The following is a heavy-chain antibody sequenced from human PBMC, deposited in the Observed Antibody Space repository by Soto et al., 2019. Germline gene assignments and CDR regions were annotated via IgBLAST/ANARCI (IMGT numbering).Heavy chain of an antibody. D-gene: IGHD3-3*01. CDR1: GYTFTSYG. J-gene: IGHJ5*02. CDR2: ISAYNGNT. V-gene: IGHV1-18*01. CDR3: ARLWLQLPSYDFWSGYYHPKHRRLDP. Sequence: ASVKVSCKASGYTFTSYGISWVRQAPGQGLEWMGWISAYNGNTNYAQKLQGRVTMTTDTSTSTAYMELRSLRSDDTAVYYCARLWLQLPSYDFWSGYYHPKHRRLDPWGQGTLVTVSS.